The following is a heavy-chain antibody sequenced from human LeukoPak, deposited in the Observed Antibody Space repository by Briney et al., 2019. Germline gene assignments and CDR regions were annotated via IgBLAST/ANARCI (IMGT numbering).Heavy chain of an antibody. CDR3: ASEHIAAAGTLES. Sequence: PGGSLRLSCAASGFTFSSYAMGWVRQAPGKGLEWVSVIYSGGSTYYADSVKGRFTISRDNSKNTLYLQMNSLRAEDTAVYYCASEHIAAAGTLESWGQGTLVTVSS. D-gene: IGHD6-13*01. J-gene: IGHJ4*02. V-gene: IGHV3-66*01. CDR2: IYSGGST. CDR1: GFTFSSYA.